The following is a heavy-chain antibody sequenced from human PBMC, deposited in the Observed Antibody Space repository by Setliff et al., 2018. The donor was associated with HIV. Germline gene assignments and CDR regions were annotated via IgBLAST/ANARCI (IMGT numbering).Heavy chain of an antibody. J-gene: IGHJ6*03. Sequence: ASVKVSCKASGYTFTSYYMHWVRQAPGQGLQWMGIINPSGGSTTYAQKFQGRVTMTRDTSTSTAYMQLSSLRSDDTAVYYCARGRNYDSSGYGDYYYYMDVWGKGTTVTVSS. V-gene: IGHV1-46*01. CDR3: ARGRNYDSSGYGDYYYYMDV. D-gene: IGHD3-22*01. CDR2: INPSGGST. CDR1: GYTFTSYY.